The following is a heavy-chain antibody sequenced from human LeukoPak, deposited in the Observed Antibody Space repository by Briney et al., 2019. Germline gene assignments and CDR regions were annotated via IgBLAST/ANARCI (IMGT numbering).Heavy chain of an antibody. CDR1: GFIFSNSW. CDR3: AKGGDYGVQTYFDY. Sequence: GGSLGLSCAASGFIFSNSWMNWVRQAPGKGLEWVASINQDGSDQYYVDSVKGRFTISRDNAKNSLYLQMNSLRAEDMALYYCAKGGDYGVQTYFDYWGQGTLVTVSS. J-gene: IGHJ4*02. CDR2: INQDGSDQ. D-gene: IGHD4-17*01. V-gene: IGHV3-7*03.